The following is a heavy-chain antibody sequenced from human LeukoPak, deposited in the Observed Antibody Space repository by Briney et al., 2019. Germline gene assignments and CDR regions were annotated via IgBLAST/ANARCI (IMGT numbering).Heavy chain of an antibody. CDR2: INMYTANP. Sequence: ASVKVSCKASGYTFTRYAINWLRQAPGQGLEWMGWINMYTANPAYAQGFTERFVFSLDTSVTTAYLQISNLKTEDTAVYYSARRDNDDDFDYWGQGTLVTVSS. D-gene: IGHD3-16*01. CDR1: GYTFTRYA. V-gene: IGHV7-4-1*02. J-gene: IGHJ4*02. CDR3: ARRDNDDDFDY.